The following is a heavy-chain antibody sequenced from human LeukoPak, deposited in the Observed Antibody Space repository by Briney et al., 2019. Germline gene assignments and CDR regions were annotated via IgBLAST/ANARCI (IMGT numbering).Heavy chain of an antibody. V-gene: IGHV1-3*01. Sequence: ASVKVSCKTSGYTFSGSALHWVRQAPGQRLEWMGWINRVNDNTKYSQKFQGRVTITGDTSASTAYMELSSLRSEDTAVYYCTVTDPKQSGATIFDYWGQGTLVTVSS. CDR1: GYTFSGSA. D-gene: IGHD1-26*01. CDR3: TVTDPKQSGATIFDY. CDR2: INRVNDNT. J-gene: IGHJ4*02.